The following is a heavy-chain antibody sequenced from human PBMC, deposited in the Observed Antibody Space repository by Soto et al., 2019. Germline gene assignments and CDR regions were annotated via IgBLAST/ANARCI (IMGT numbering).Heavy chain of an antibody. J-gene: IGHJ5*02. CDR3: ARYDYSNYKNWFDP. CDR1: GGSISSYY. Sequence: SETLSLTCTVSGGSISSYYWSWIRQPPGKGLEWIGYIYYSGSTNYNPSLKSRVTISVDTSKNQFSLKLSSVTAADTAVYYCARYDYSNYKNWFDPWGQGTLVTVSS. CDR2: IYYSGST. D-gene: IGHD4-4*01. V-gene: IGHV4-59*01.